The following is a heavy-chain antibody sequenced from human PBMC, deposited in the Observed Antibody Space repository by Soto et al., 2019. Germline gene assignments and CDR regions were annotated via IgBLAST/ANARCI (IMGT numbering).Heavy chain of an antibody. J-gene: IGHJ4*02. CDR2: ISYDGSNK. Sequence: GGSLRLSCAASGFTFSSYAMHWVRQAPGKGLEWVAVISYDGSNKYYADSVKGRFTISRDNSKNTLYLQMNSLRAEDTAVYYCAGPAEYYFDYWGQGTLVTVSS. CDR1: GFTFSSYA. V-gene: IGHV3-30-3*01. CDR3: AGPAEYYFDY.